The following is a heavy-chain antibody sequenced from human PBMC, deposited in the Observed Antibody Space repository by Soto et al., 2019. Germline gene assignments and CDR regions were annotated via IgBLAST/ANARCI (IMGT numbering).Heavy chain of an antibody. D-gene: IGHD5-12*01. CDR2: IIPIFGTA. V-gene: IGHV1-69*05. CDR3: ARGREYSGPLDAFDI. J-gene: IGHJ3*02. CDR1: GGTFSSYA. Sequence: SVKVSCKASGGTFSSYAISWVRQAPGQGLEWMGGIIPIFGTANYAQKFQGRVTMTRNTSISTAYMELSSLRSEDTAVYYCARGREYSGPLDAFDIWGQGTMVTVSS.